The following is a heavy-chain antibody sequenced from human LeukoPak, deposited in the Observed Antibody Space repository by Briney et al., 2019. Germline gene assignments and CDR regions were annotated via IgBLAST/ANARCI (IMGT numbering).Heavy chain of an antibody. D-gene: IGHD3-10*01. V-gene: IGHV5-51*01. J-gene: IGHJ4*02. CDR1: GYSFTSYW. Sequence: GESLKISCKGSGYSFTSYWIGWVRQMPGKGLEWMGIIYPADSDTRYSPSFQGQVTISADKSVSTAYLQWSSLKASDTAMYYCARRYYYGSGSYSDSQYYFDYWGQGTLVTVSS. CDR2: IYPADSDT. CDR3: ARRYYYGSGSYSDSQYYFDY.